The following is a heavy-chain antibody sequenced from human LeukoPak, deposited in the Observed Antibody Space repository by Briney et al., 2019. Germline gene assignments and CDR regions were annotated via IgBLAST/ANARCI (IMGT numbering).Heavy chain of an antibody. CDR2: IYSSGTT. V-gene: IGHV4-39*07. CDR3: ARVGEMYYDFWTGYYDY. CDR1: GGSISSSDYC. D-gene: IGHD3-3*01. J-gene: IGHJ4*02. Sequence: SETLSLTCTVSGGSISSSDYCWGWIHQPPGKGLEWIGTIYSSGTTYYNPSLTSRVTISIDTSKNQFSLKLSSLTAADAAVYYCARVGEMYYDFWTGYYDYWGQGTVVAVSS.